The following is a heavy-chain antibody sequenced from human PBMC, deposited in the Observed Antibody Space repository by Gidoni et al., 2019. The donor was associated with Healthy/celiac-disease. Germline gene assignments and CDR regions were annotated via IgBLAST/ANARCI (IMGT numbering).Heavy chain of an antibody. CDR3: ARGGYDPFDY. CDR1: GFTFSSYE. CDR2: ISSSGSTI. J-gene: IGHJ4*02. V-gene: IGHV3-48*03. Sequence: EVQLVESGGGLVQRGGSLRRSCAASGFTFSSYEMNWVRQAPGKGLEWVSYISSSGSTIYYADSVKGRFTISRDNAKNSLYLQMNSLRAEDTAVYYCARGGYDPFDYWGQGTLVTVSS. D-gene: IGHD5-12*01.